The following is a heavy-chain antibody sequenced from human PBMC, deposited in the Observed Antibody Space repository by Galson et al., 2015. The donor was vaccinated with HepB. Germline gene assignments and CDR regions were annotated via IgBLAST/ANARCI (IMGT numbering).Heavy chain of an antibody. CDR1: GFSLSTSGVS. Sequence: PALVKPTPTLTLTRTFSGFSLSTSGVSVGWIRQPPGKALEWLALIYWDNDKRYSPSLKSRLSITKDTSENLVVLTMTNMDPVDIATYYCAHRLRGSGSYRSDAFDIWGQGTMVTVSS. CDR3: AHRLRGSGSYRSDAFDI. V-gene: IGHV2-5*02. D-gene: IGHD3-10*01. J-gene: IGHJ3*02. CDR2: IYWDNDK.